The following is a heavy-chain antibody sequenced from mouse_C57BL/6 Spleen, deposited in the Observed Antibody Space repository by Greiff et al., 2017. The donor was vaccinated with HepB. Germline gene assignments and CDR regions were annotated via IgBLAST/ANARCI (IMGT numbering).Heavy chain of an antibody. Sequence: VQLQESGAELAKPGASVKLSCKASGYTFTSYWMHWVKQRPGQGLEWIGYINPSSGYTKYNQKFKDKATLTADKSSSTAYMQLSSLTYEDSAVYYCASAYGSSLYYFDYWGQGTTLTVSS. V-gene: IGHV1-7*01. CDR1: GYTFTSYW. J-gene: IGHJ2*01. CDR2: INPSSGYT. CDR3: ASAYGSSLYYFDY. D-gene: IGHD1-1*01.